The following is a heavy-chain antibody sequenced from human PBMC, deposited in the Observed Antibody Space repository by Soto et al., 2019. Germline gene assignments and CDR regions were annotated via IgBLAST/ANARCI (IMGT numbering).Heavy chain of an antibody. J-gene: IGHJ4*02. V-gene: IGHV5-51*01. CDR1: GYSFTSYW. Sequence: GESLKISCKGSGYSFTSYWIGWVRQMPGKGLEWMGIIYPGDSDTRYSPSFQGQVTISADKSISTAYLQWSSLKASDTAMYYCARQGRYYYDSSGYYLADYWGQGTLVTVSS. D-gene: IGHD3-22*01. CDR3: ARQGRYYYDSSGYYLADY. CDR2: IYPGDSDT.